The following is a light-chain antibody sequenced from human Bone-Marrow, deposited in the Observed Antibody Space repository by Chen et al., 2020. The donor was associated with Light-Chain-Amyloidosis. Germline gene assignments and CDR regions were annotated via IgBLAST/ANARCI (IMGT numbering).Light chain of an antibody. CDR1: NIGSTR. CDR3: QVWDRSSDRPV. CDR2: DDS. J-gene: IGLJ3*02. Sequence: SYVLTQPSSVSVSPGQTATLACGGNNIGSTRVHWYQQTPGQAPLLVVYDDSDRPSGIPERLSGSNSGNTATLTSSRVEAGDEADYYGQVWDRSSDRPVFGGGTKLTVL. V-gene: IGLV3-21*02.